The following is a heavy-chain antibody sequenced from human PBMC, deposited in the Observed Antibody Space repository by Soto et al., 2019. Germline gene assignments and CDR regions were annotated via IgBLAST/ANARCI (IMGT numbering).Heavy chain of an antibody. J-gene: IGHJ4*02. D-gene: IGHD2-21*01. V-gene: IGHV3-15*07. CDR2: IQSKTYGETT. CDR1: GFSFDNAW. Sequence: EVQLVESGGGLVKPGESVRLSCAASGFSFDNAWMNWVRQAPGKRLEWVGRIQSKTYGETTDYAAPVKGRFTISRDDSKDTLYLQMNSLKAEDSAVYYCTSGLIVVVAASRLAGCWGQGTLVTVSS. CDR3: TSGLIVVVAASRLAGC.